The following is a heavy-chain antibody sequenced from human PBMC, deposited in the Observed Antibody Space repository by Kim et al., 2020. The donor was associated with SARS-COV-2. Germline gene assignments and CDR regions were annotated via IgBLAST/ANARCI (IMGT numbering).Heavy chain of an antibody. V-gene: IGHV3-33*08. CDR3: ARHRAYRSRWYACDI. J-gene: IGHJ3*02. D-gene: IGHD6-19*01. CDR1: GFTFSSYG. CDR2: ISYNRSNK. Sequence: GGSLRLSCAASGFTFSSYGMHWVRQAPGKGLEWVAAISYNRSNKYYADSVKGRFTISRDNSKNTLYLQMNSLRAEDTAVYYCARHRAYRSRWYACDIWGQGTMVTVSS.